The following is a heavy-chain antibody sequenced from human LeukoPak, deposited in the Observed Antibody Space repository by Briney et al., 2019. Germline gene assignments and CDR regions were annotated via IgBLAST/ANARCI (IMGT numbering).Heavy chain of an antibody. CDR1: SGSISSYY. CDR3: AKTPTALVRGGYYFDS. Sequence: PSETLSLTCTVSSGSISSYYWSWIRQPPGKGLEWIGEINHSGSTNYNPSLKTRVTVSVDTSKNQFSLKLNSVTAADTAVYFCAKTPTALVRGGYYFDSWGQGTLVTVSS. D-gene: IGHD6-6*01. V-gene: IGHV4-34*01. CDR2: INHSGST. J-gene: IGHJ4*02.